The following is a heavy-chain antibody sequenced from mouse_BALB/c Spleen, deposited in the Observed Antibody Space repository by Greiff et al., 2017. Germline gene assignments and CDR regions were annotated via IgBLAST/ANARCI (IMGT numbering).Heavy chain of an antibody. V-gene: IGHV1-80*01. Sequence: QVQLQQPGAELVKPGASVKMSCTASGYTFTSYWINWVKQRPGQGLEWIGQIYPGDGDTNYNGKFKGKATLTADKSSSTAYMQLSSLTSEDSAVYFCATRGGGNYEDYAMDYWGQGTSVTVSS. CDR2: IYPGDGDT. D-gene: IGHD2-1*01. CDR3: ATRGGGNYEDYAMDY. J-gene: IGHJ4*01. CDR1: GYTFTSYW.